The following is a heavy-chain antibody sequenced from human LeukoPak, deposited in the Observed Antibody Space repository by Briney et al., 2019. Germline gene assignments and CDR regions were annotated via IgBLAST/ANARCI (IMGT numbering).Heavy chain of an antibody. CDR3: AKDLTSGGSLFDY. CDR2: ISGGGGST. D-gene: IGHD2-15*01. Sequence: GGSLRLSCAASGFTFSSYAMRWVRQAPGKGLEWVSAISGGGGSTYYADSVKGRFTISRDNSRNTLYLQMNSLRAEDTAVYYCAKDLTSGGSLFDYWGQGTLVTVSS. CDR1: GFTFSSYA. J-gene: IGHJ4*02. V-gene: IGHV3-23*01.